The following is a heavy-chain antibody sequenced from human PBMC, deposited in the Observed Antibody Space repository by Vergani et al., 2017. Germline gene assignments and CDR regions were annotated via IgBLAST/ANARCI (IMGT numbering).Heavy chain of an antibody. V-gene: IGHV4-34*01. CDR3: ARLQRRITIFGVAKTYYFDY. D-gene: IGHD3-3*01. Sequence: QVQLQQWGAGLLKPSETLSLTCAVYGGSFSGYYWSWIRQPPGKGLEWIGEINHSGSTNYNPSLKSRVTISVDTSKNQFSLKLSSVTAAYTAVYYCARLQRRITIFGVAKTYYFDYWGQGTLVTVSS. CDR1: GGSFSGYY. J-gene: IGHJ4*02. CDR2: INHSGST.